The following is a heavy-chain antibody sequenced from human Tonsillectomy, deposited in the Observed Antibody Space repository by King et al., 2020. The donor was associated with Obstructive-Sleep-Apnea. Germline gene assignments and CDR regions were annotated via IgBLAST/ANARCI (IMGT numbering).Heavy chain of an antibody. Sequence: VQLVESEGGVVQPGRSLRLSCTASGFSFSTYTMHWVRQAPGNGLEWVAVISYDTSDNSYADSVKGRFTISRDNSKNTLYLQMNSLRVEDTAVYYCAGEGGSGSYFHYWGQGTLVTVSS. V-gene: IGHV3-30-3*01. CDR1: GFSFSTYT. CDR2: ISYDTSDN. CDR3: AGEGGSGSYFHY. J-gene: IGHJ4*02. D-gene: IGHD1-26*01.